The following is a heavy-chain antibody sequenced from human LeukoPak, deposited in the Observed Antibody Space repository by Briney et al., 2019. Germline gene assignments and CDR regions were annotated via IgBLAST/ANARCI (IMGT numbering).Heavy chain of an antibody. CDR1: GYTFTGYY. D-gene: IGHD6-19*01. Sequence: ASVKVSCKASGYTFTGYYMHWVRQAPGQGLEWMGWINPNSGDTNYAQKFQGRVTMTRDTSISTAYMELSRLRSDDTAVYYCARGPDKQWLAHYYYYYMDVWGKGTTVTVSS. CDR3: ARGPDKQWLAHYYYYYMDV. CDR2: INPNSGDT. J-gene: IGHJ6*03. V-gene: IGHV1-2*02.